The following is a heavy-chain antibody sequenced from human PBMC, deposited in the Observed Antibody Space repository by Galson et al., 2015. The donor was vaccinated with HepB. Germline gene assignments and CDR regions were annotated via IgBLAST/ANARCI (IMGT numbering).Heavy chain of an antibody. D-gene: IGHD3-3*01. Sequence: LSLTCTVSGGSISSSSYYWGWIRQPPGKGLEWIGSIYYSGSTYYNPSLKSRVTISVDTSKNQFSLKLSSVTAADTAVYYCARDRYKYDFWSGPFDAFDIWGQGTMVTVSS. CDR1: GGSISSSSYY. J-gene: IGHJ3*02. CDR2: IYYSGST. V-gene: IGHV4-39*07. CDR3: ARDRYKYDFWSGPFDAFDI.